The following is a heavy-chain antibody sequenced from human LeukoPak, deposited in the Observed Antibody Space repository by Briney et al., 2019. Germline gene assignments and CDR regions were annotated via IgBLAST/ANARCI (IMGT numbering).Heavy chain of an antibody. D-gene: IGHD3-3*01. Sequence: ASVKVSCKASGYTFTGYYMHWVRQAPGQGLEWMGWINPNSGGTNYAQKFQGRVTMTRDTSISTAYMELSRLRSDDTAVYYCAREPYDFWSGPDAFDIWGQGTVVTVSS. V-gene: IGHV1-2*02. J-gene: IGHJ3*02. CDR1: GYTFTGYY. CDR3: AREPYDFWSGPDAFDI. CDR2: INPNSGGT.